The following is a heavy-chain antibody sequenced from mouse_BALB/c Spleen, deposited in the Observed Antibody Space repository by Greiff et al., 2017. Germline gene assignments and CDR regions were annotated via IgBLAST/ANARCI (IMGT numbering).Heavy chain of an antibody. V-gene: IGHV5-9-4*01. CDR2: ISSGGSYT. CDR3: ARTGPWFAY. Sequence: EVKLMESGGGLVKPGGSLKLSCAASGFTFSSYAMSWVRQSPEKRLEWVAEISSGGSYTYYPDTVTGRFTISRDNAKNTLYLEMSRLRSEDTAMYYCARTGPWFAYWGQGTLVTVSA. J-gene: IGHJ3*01. CDR1: GFTFSSYA. D-gene: IGHD4-1*01.